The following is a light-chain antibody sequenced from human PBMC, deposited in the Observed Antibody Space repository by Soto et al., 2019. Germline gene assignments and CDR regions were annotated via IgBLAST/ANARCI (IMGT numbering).Light chain of an antibody. CDR2: DAS. Sequence: EIVLTQSPATLSLSPGERATLSCRASQSVSSYLAWYQQKPGQAPRLLIYDASNRATGIPARFSGSGSGTDFTLTISRLEPEDFAVYYCQQRSNWPATTFGPGTKVDIK. CDR1: QSVSSY. J-gene: IGKJ3*01. CDR3: QQRSNWPATT. V-gene: IGKV3-11*01.